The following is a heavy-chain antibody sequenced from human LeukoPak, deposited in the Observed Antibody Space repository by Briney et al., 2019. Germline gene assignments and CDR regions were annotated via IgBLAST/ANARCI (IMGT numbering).Heavy chain of an antibody. J-gene: IGHJ4*02. D-gene: IGHD3-9*01. CDR2: IYYSGST. CDR3: ERELRYFDWLLQNIRYFDY. CDR1: GGSISSGGYY. V-gene: IGHV4-31*03. Sequence: SETLSLTCTVSGGSISSGGYYWSWIRQHPGKGLEWIGYIYYSGSTYYNPSLKSRVTISVDTYKNQFSLKLSSVTAADTAVYYCERELRYFDWLLQNIRYFDYWGQVTLVTVSS.